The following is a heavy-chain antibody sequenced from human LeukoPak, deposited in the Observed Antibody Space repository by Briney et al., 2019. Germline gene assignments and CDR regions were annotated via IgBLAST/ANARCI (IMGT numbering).Heavy chain of an antibody. V-gene: IGHV3-23*01. D-gene: IGHD1-26*01. J-gene: IGHJ4*02. Sequence: GGSLRLSCAASGFTFSSYAMSWVRRTPGKGLEWVSAISGSGGSTYYADSVKGRFTISRDNSKNTLYLQMNSPRAEDTAVYYCAKSPRATTRPLDYWGQGTLVTVSS. CDR2: ISGSGGST. CDR1: GFTFSSYA. CDR3: AKSPRATTRPLDY.